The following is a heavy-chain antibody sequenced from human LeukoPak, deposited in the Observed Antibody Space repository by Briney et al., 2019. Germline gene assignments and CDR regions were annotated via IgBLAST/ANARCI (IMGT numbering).Heavy chain of an antibody. CDR3: ARGPITMVRGVSYYYGMDV. CDR2: IIPIFGTA. V-gene: IGHV1-69*13. J-gene: IGHJ6*02. CDR1: GGTFSSYA. D-gene: IGHD3-10*01. Sequence: GASVKVSCKASGGTFSSYAISWVRQAPGQGLEWMGGIIPIFGTANYAQKFQDRVTITADESTSTAYMELSSLRSEDTAVYYCARGPITMVRGVSYYYGMDVWGQGTTVTVSS.